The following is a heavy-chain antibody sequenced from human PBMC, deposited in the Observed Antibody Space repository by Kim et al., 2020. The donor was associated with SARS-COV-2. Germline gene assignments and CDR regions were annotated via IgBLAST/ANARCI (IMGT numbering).Heavy chain of an antibody. CDR3: ARDRIAAAGTLYYYGMDV. D-gene: IGHD6-13*01. Sequence: TSRVTISVDTSKNQFSLKLSSVTAADTAVYYCARDRIAAAGTLYYYGMDVWGQGTTVTVSS. J-gene: IGHJ6*02. V-gene: IGHV4-59*01.